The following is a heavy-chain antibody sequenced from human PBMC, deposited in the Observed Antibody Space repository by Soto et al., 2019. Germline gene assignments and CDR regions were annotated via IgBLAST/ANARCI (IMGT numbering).Heavy chain of an antibody. V-gene: IGHV3-53*01. CDR2: INSDGST. CDR3: ARSGYSFAWGY. J-gene: IGHJ4*02. Sequence: EVQLVESGGGLIPPGGPLRLSCAASGFLVNSAYMTWVRQAPGKGLEWLSMINSDGSTLYAESVKGRFTISRDNFKNRLDLQMNSLRAEDTAMYYCARSGYSFAWGYWGQGTLVIVTS. D-gene: IGHD5-18*01. CDR1: GFLVNSAY.